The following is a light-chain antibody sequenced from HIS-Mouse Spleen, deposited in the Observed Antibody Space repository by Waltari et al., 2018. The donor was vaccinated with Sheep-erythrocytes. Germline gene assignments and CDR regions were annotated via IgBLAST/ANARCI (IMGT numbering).Light chain of an antibody. Sequence: DVVMTQSPLSLPVTLGPPASISCRSSQSLVHSDGNTYLNWFQQRPGQSPRRLSYKVSNRDAGVPDRFSGSGSGTDFTLKISRVEAEDVGVYYCMQGTFGQGTKLEIK. CDR2: KVS. CDR3: MQGT. V-gene: IGKV2-30*02. CDR1: QSLVHSDGNTY. J-gene: IGKJ2*01.